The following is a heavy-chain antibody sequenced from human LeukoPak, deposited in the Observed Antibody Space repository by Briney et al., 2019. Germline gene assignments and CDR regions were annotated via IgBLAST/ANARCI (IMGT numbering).Heavy chain of an antibody. Sequence: SETLSLTCAVYGGSFSGYYWSWIRQPPGKGLEWIGEINHSGSTNYNPSLKSRVTISVDTSKNQFSLKLSSVTAADTAVYYCARDGSGSYFEHYFDYWGQGTLVTVSS. D-gene: IGHD3-10*01. V-gene: IGHV4-34*01. CDR1: GGSFSGYY. J-gene: IGHJ4*02. CDR3: ARDGSGSYFEHYFDY. CDR2: INHSGST.